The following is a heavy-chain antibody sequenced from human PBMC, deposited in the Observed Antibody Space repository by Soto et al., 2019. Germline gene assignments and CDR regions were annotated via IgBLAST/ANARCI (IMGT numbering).Heavy chain of an antibody. J-gene: IGHJ4*02. CDR2: ISGSGGST. V-gene: IGHV3-23*01. Sequence: GGSLRLSCAASGFTFSSYAMSWVRQAPGKGLEWVSAISGSGGSTYYADSVKGRFTISRDNSKNTLYLQMNSLSAEDTAVYYCAKDRRGCSSTSCYASDYWGQGTLVTVSS. CDR3: AKDRRGCSSTSCYASDY. CDR1: GFTFSSYA. D-gene: IGHD2-2*01.